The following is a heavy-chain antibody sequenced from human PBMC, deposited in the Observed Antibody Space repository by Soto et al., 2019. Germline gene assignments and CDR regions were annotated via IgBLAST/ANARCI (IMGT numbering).Heavy chain of an antibody. D-gene: IGHD4-4*01. Sequence: AASVKVSCKASGGTFSSYAISWVRQAPGQGLEWMGGIIPIFGTANYAQKFQGRVTITADESTSTAYMELSSLRSEDTAVYYCASSPTTRYYYYYGMDVWGQGTTVTVSS. V-gene: IGHV1-69*13. CDR2: IIPIFGTA. CDR1: GGTFSSYA. CDR3: ASSPTTRYYYYYGMDV. J-gene: IGHJ6*02.